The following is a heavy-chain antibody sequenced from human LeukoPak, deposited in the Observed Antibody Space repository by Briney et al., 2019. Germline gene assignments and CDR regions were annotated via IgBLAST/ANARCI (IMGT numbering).Heavy chain of an antibody. V-gene: IGHV4-59*01. CDR2: IYYSGST. Sequence: PSETLSLTCTVSSGSISSYYWNWIRQPPGKGLEWIGYIYYSGSTNYNPSLKSRVTISVDTSKNQFSLRLSSVTAADTAVYYCARESFGYDFDYWGQGTLVTVSS. CDR3: ARESFGYDFDY. CDR1: SGSISSYY. J-gene: IGHJ4*02. D-gene: IGHD5-12*01.